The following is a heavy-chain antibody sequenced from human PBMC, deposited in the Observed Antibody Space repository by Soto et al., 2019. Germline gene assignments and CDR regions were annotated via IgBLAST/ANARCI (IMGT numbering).Heavy chain of an antibody. V-gene: IGHV3-9*01. D-gene: IGHD6-19*01. CDR2: ISWNSGSI. CDR3: AEARYSSGFSEIHS. CDR1: GFTFGDYT. Sequence: GGSLTLSCAVSGFTFGDYTMRWGLQAPRGGLEGGSGISWNSGSIGYEDSVKGRFTISRDNSKNSLYLQMNSLTAEDTALYYCAEARYSSGFSEIHSWGQGTLVTVSS. J-gene: IGHJ4*02.